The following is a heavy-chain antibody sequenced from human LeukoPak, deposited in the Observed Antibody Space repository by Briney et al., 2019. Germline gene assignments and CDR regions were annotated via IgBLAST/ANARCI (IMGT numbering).Heavy chain of an antibody. CDR2: INHSGST. D-gene: IGHD3-10*01. Sequence: GSLRLSCAASGFSFSSYWMSWVRQPPGKGLEWIGEINHSGSTNYNPSLKSRVTISVDTSKNQFSLKLSSVTAADTVVYYCARGLITMVRGAPSYMDVWGKGTTVTVSS. V-gene: IGHV4-34*01. J-gene: IGHJ6*03. CDR3: ARGLITMVRGAPSYMDV. CDR1: GFSFSSYW.